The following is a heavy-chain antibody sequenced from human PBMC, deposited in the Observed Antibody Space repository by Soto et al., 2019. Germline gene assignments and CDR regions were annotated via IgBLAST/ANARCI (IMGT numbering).Heavy chain of an antibody. J-gene: IGHJ4*02. D-gene: IGHD2-2*01. Sequence: KTSETLSLTCTVSGDSVSSGSYYWSWVRQPPGKGLEWIAYIHHSGTTNYNPSLKSRVTISVDTSKNQFSLKLTSVTAADTAMFYCARGGGYCGTTSCYTYFFDSWGQGALVTVSS. CDR1: GDSVSSGSYY. CDR3: ARGGGYCGTTSCYTYFFDS. CDR2: IHHSGTT. V-gene: IGHV4-61*01.